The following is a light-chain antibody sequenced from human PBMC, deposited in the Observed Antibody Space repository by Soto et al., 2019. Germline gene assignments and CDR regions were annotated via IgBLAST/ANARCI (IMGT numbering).Light chain of an antibody. V-gene: IGKV3-15*01. CDR3: QQYNNWPPRT. CDR1: QSISNS. Sequence: EIVMTQSPASLSVSPGETATLSFMASQSISNSLDWYQQKPGQATSLLIYGASTRATGIPARISGSGSGTEFTLTISSLQSEDSALYYCQQYNNWPPRTFGQGTKLEIK. J-gene: IGKJ2*01. CDR2: GAS.